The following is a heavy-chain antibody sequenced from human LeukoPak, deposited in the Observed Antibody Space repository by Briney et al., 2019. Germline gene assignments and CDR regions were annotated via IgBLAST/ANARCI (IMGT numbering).Heavy chain of an antibody. CDR1: GGTFSSYA. D-gene: IGHD3-22*01. CDR2: IIPIFGTA. J-gene: IGHJ4*02. Sequence: LAASVKVSCKASGGTFSSYAISWVRQAPGQGLEWMGGIIPIFGTANYAQKVQGRVTITTDESTSTAYMELSSLRSEDTAVYYCAAHYYDSSGYFDYWGQGTLVTVSS. CDR3: AAHYYDSSGYFDY. V-gene: IGHV1-69*05.